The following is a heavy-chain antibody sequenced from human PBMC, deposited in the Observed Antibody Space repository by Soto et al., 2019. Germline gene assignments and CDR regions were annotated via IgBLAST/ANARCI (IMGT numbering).Heavy chain of an antibody. J-gene: IGHJ6*01. CDR1: GYTFTGYY. CDR2: INPNSGGT. D-gene: IGHD3-10*01. Sequence: GASVKVSCEASGYTFTGYYMHWVRQAPGQGLEWMGWINPNSGGTNYAQKFQGRVTMTRDTSISTAYMELSRLRSDDTAVYYCARDLVVRGDYYYYYGMDVWGQGTTVTVSS. CDR3: ARDLVVRGDYYYYYGMDV. V-gene: IGHV1-2*02.